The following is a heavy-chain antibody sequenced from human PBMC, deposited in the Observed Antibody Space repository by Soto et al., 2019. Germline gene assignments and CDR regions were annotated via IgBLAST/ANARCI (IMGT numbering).Heavy chain of an antibody. J-gene: IGHJ4*02. CDR3: ARYDGDSGWFYFDY. V-gene: IGHV3-33*01. CDR1: GFTFSSYG. D-gene: IGHD6-19*01. Sequence: QVQLVESGGGVVQPGRSLRLSCAASGFTFSSYGMHWVRQAPGKGLEWVAVMWYDGSNKYYADSVKGRFTISRDNSRTTLYLQMNSLRADDTDVYYCARYDGDSGWFYFDYWGQGTLVTVSS. CDR2: MWYDGSNK.